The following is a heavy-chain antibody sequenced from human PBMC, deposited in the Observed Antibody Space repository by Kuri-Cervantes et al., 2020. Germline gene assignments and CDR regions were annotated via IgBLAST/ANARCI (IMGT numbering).Heavy chain of an antibody. V-gene: IGHV4-31*02. Sequence: LRLSCTVSGGSISSGGYYWSWIRQHPGKGLEWIGYIYYSGSTYYNPSPKSRVTISVDTSKNQFSLRLSSVTAADTAVYYCASLYGSGSYRLSGYYGMDVWGQGTTVTVSS. D-gene: IGHD3-10*01. CDR1: GGSISSGGYY. CDR2: IYYSGST. J-gene: IGHJ6*02. CDR3: ASLYGSGSYRLSGYYGMDV.